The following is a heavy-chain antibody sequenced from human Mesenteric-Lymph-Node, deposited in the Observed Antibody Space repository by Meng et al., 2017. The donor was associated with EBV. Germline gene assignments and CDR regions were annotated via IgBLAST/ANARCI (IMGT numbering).Heavy chain of an antibody. D-gene: IGHD2-15*01. V-gene: IGHV6-1*01. CDR1: GDSVSSNSAA. J-gene: IGHJ4*02. CDR3: TRDGGLNSGGTRFDY. CDR2: TYYKSKWYN. Sequence: VQLQASGPGLGKPSPTPSLTCASSGDSVSSNSAAWNWIRQSPSRGLEWLGRTYYKSKWYNDYAVSVKSRITINPDTSKNQFSLHLNSVTPEDTAVYYCTRDGGLNSGGTRFDYWGQGTLVTVSS.